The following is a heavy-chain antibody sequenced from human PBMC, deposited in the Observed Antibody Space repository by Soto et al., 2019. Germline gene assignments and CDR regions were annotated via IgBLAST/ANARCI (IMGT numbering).Heavy chain of an antibody. Sequence: GSLRLSCVVSGFTFSNVWMSWVRQAPGKGLEWVGRIKSKTDGGTTNYAAPVKGRFTISRDDSKNTLYLQMNSLKTEDTAVYFCSTAPISLWGQGPLVTVYS. V-gene: IGHV3-15*01. D-gene: IGHD2-21*01. J-gene: IGHJ4*02. CDR1: GFTFSNVW. CDR3: STAPISL. CDR2: IKSKTDGGTT.